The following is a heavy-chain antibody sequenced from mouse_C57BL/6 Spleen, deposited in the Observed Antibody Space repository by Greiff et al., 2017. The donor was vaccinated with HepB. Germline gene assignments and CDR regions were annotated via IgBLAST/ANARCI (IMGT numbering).Heavy chain of an antibody. CDR1: GYTFTSYW. CDR3: ARGGTAQATNFDY. V-gene: IGHV1-50*01. CDR2: IDPSDSYT. Sequence: VQLQQSGAELVKPGASVKLSCKASGYTFTSYWMQWVKQRPGQGLEWIGEIDPSDSYTNYNQKFKGKATLTVDTSSSTAYMQLSSLTSEDSAVYYCARGGTAQATNFDYWGQGTTLTVSS. J-gene: IGHJ2*01. D-gene: IGHD3-2*02.